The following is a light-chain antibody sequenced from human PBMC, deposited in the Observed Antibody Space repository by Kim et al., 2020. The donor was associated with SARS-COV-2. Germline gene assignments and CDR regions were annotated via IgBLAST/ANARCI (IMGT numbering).Light chain of an antibody. CDR1: SSNIGSNT. Sequence: GQMSTISCAGSSSNIGSNTVNWYRQLPGTAPKLLIYYNNQRPSGVPDRFSGSKSGTSASLAISGLQSEDEADYYCAAWDDSLNGYVFGTGTKVTVL. CDR2: YNN. CDR3: AAWDDSLNGYV. J-gene: IGLJ1*01. V-gene: IGLV1-44*01.